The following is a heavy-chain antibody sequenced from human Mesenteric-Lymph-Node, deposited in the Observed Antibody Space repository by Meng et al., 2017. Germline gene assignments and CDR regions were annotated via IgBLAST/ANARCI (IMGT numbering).Heavy chain of an antibody. D-gene: IGHD4-17*01. CDR3: ARGPTTYFDY. CDR2: IYNSGST. CDR1: GGPISSSNYY. Sequence: QVARQQPGPVLLNPSHTLSLTCSCSGGPISSSNYYWSWIRQPPGKGLEWSGHIYNSGSTYYNPSLKSRVTISVDTSKNQFSLKLSSVTAADTAVYYCARGPTTYFDYWGQGTLVTVSS. J-gene: IGHJ4*02. V-gene: IGHV4-30-4*01.